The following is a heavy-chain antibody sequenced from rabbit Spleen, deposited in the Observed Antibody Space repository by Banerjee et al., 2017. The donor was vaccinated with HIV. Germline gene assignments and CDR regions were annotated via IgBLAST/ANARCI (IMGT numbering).Heavy chain of an antibody. Sequence: QSLEESGGDLVKPGTSLTLTCTASGFTFSNNYYMCWVRQAPGKGLEWIACIYAGSSGSTYSAIWAKGRFTISKTSSTTVTLQMTSLTAADTATYFCARDSGTSFSTYGMDLRGPGTLVTVS. CDR2: IYAGSSGST. D-gene: IGHD8-1*01. V-gene: IGHV1S40*01. J-gene: IGHJ6*01. CDR1: GFTFSNNYY. CDR3: ARDSGTSFSTYGMDL.